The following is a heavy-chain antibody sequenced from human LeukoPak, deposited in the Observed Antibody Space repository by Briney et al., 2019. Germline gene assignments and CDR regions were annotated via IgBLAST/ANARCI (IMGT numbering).Heavy chain of an antibody. V-gene: IGHV4-31*11. J-gene: IGHJ4*02. CDR1: GGSISSGGYY. Sequence: SETLSLTCAVSGGSISSGGYYWSWIRQHPGKGLEWIGYIYYSGSTYYNPSLKSRVTISVGTSKNQFSLKLSSVTAADTAVYYCASLYCSGGSCYSLDYWGQGTLVTVSS. CDR3: ASLYCSGGSCYSLDY. D-gene: IGHD2-15*01. CDR2: IYYSGST.